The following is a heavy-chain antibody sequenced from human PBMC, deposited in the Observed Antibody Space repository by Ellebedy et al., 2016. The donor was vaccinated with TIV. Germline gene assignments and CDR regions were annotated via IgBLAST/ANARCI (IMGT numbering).Heavy chain of an antibody. V-gene: IGHV1-69*06. J-gene: IGHJ6*02. CDR3: ARERQLAGYDQNHYYGMDV. CDR2: IIPIFGTA. D-gene: IGHD6-6*01. CDR1: GGTFSSYA. Sequence: SVKVSXXASGGTFSSYAISWVRQAPGQGLEWMGGIIPIFGTANYAQKFQGRVTITADKSTSTAYMELSSLRSEDTAVYYCARERQLAGYDQNHYYGMDVWGQGTTVTVSS.